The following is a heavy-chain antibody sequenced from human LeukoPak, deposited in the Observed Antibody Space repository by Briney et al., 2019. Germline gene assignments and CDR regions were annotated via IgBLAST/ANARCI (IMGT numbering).Heavy chain of an antibody. CDR1: GFTFSSYA. Sequence: PGGSLRLSYAASGFTFSSYAMSWVRQAPGKGLEWVSAISGSGGSTYYADSVKGRFTISRDNSKNTLYLQMNSLRAEDTAVYYCAKKISRITMVRGVISLDYWGQGTLVTVSS. CDR2: ISGSGGST. V-gene: IGHV3-23*01. CDR3: AKKISRITMVRGVISLDY. D-gene: IGHD3-10*01. J-gene: IGHJ4*02.